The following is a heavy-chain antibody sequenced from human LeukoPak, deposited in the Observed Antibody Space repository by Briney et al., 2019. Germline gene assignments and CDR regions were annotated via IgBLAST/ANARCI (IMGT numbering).Heavy chain of an antibody. D-gene: IGHD3-9*01. Sequence: SETLSLTCTVSGGSISSSSYYWGWIRQPPGKGLEWIGSIYYSGSTYYNPSLKSRVTISVDTSNNQFSLKLSSVTAADTAIYYCARSYNILTGTPTQFDYWGQGTLVTVSS. J-gene: IGHJ4*02. CDR3: ARSYNILTGTPTQFDY. V-gene: IGHV4-39*01. CDR1: GGSISSSSYY. CDR2: IYYSGST.